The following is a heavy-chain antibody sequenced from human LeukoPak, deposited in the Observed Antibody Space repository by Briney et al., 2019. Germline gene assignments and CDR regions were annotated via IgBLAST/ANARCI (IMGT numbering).Heavy chain of an antibody. D-gene: IGHD3-9*01. Sequence: QPGGSLRLSCAASGFTFHSYWMHWVRQAPGKGLVWVSRIDNDGGSTTYADSVKGRFTISRDNAKNSLYLQMNSVRAEDTAVYYCARSWFPCYFDYWGQGTLVTVSS. V-gene: IGHV3-74*01. CDR3: ARSWFPCYFDY. J-gene: IGHJ4*02. CDR2: IDNDGGST. CDR1: GFTFHSYW.